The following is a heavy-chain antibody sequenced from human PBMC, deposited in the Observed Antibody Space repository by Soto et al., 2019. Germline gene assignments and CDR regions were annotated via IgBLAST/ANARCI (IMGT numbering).Heavy chain of an antibody. CDR2: ISGSSRDI. J-gene: IGHJ5*02. Sequence: EVRLVESGGGLVKPGGSLRLSCAASGFTFSGNTMNWVRQAPGKGLDGVSSISGSSRDIYYADSVKGRFTVSRNNAKNSLYLQMNSLRAEDTAMYYCARDTFGGGDSDWFDPWGQGTLVTVSS. CDR1: GFTFSGNT. V-gene: IGHV3-21*01. CDR3: ARDTFGGGDSDWFDP. D-gene: IGHD2-21*02.